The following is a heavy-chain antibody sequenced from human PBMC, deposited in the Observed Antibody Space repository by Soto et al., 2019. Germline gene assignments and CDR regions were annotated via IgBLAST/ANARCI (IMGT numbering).Heavy chain of an antibody. CDR3: AKDPNGDYVGAFDD. CDR2: ISGSGGAT. D-gene: IGHD4-17*01. J-gene: IGHJ4*02. CDR1: GLTFSRYA. Sequence: EVLLLESGGDLVQPGGSLRLACAASGLTFSRYALTWVRQAPGRGLEWVSSISGSGGATYYADSVKGRFAIYRDNSENTLYVQMNNLRAEDTALYYCAKDPNGDYVGAFDDWGQGTLVTVSS. V-gene: IGHV3-23*01.